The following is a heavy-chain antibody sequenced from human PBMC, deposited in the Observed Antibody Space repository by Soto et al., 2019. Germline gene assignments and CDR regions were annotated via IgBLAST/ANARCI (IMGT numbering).Heavy chain of an antibody. CDR1: GFTFSNYA. J-gene: IGHJ6*02. Sequence: EVQLLESGGNLVQPGGSLRLSCEASGFTFSNYAMSWVRQAPGKGLEWVTGISARGGTTYYVDSVKGRFTISRDNSKNTLSLQMNALRAEDRAVYYCAKDRGFGAGHGMDVWGQGTTVNVSS. CDR2: ISARGGTT. D-gene: IGHD3-10*01. CDR3: AKDRGFGAGHGMDV. V-gene: IGHV3-23*01.